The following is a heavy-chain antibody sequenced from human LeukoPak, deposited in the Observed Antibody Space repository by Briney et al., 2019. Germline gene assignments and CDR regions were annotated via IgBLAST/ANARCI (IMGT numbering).Heavy chain of an antibody. CDR3: ARDSLPYCGGDCYFHDAFDI. J-gene: IGHJ3*02. CDR2: ISSSSSYI. D-gene: IGHD2-21*02. CDR1: GFTFSSYS. Sequence: PGGSMRLSCAAYGFTFSSYSMNWVRQAPGKGLEWVSSISSSSSYIYYADSVKGRFTISRDNAKNSLYLQMNSLRAEDTAVYYCARDSLPYCGGDCYFHDAFDIWGQGTMVTVSS. V-gene: IGHV3-21*01.